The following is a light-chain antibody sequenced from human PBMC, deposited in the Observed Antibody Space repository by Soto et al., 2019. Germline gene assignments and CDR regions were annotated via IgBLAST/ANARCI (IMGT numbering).Light chain of an antibody. CDR3: SSYTSINTRI. CDR2: DVS. V-gene: IGLV2-14*01. Sequence: QSVLTQPASVSGSSGQSITISCTGTSSDVGDHNYVSWYQQHPGKAPQLIIYDVSNRPSGVSNRFSGSKSGNTASLTISGLQAEDEADYYCSSYTSINTRIFGGGTKVTVL. J-gene: IGLJ2*01. CDR1: SSDVGDHNY.